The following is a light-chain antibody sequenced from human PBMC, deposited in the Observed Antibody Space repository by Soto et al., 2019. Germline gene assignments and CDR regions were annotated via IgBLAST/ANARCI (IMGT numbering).Light chain of an antibody. V-gene: IGKV1-5*01. Sequence: DIQMTQSPSTLSASVGDRVTITCRASQSISSWLAWYQQKPGKAPKLLIYDASSLESGVLSRFSGSGSGTEFTRTISSLQPDDLATDYGQQYNTYGTFGQGTKVEIK. J-gene: IGKJ1*01. CDR3: QQYNTYGT. CDR1: QSISSW. CDR2: DAS.